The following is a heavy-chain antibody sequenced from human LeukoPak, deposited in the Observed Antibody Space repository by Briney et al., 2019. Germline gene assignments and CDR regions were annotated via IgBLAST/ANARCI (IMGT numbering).Heavy chain of an antibody. D-gene: IGHD1-26*01. CDR1: VYTFTIYS. Sequence: ASLKVSCKASVYTFTIYSISWVRQAPGQGLEWMGCIIAYNGNTNYAPQLPGRVTMTTDTSTSTAYMERRSLRSDDTAVYYCARDREMGATTHFAYWGQGPLVTVSS. V-gene: IGHV1-18*01. CDR2: IIAYNGNT. CDR3: ARDREMGATTHFAY. J-gene: IGHJ4*02.